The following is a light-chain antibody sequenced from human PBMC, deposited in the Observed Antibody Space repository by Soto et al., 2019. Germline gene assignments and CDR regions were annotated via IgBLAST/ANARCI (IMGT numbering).Light chain of an antibody. CDR2: CAS. V-gene: IGKV3-20*01. CDR3: QQYGGSPLYT. Sequence: EIVLTQSPGTLSLSPGDRATLSCRASQSVSSSDLAWYQQKPGQAPRLLIYCASTRATGIPDRFSGSGSGTDFTLTISRLEPEDFAVYYCQQYGGSPLYTFGPGTKLEIK. CDR1: QSVSSSD. J-gene: IGKJ2*01.